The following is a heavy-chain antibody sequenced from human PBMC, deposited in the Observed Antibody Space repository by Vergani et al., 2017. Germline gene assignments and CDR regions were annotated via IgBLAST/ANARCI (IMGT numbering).Heavy chain of an antibody. CDR3: ERCRSVSRSWVADY. Sequence: VQLVQSGAEVTKPGESLKISCQGSGYTFSNYWLGWVRQTPGKGLEWMGTIYPDDSDARYSPSFQGQLTISADKSSNTAYLQWSSLKASDSAMYYCERCRSVSRSWVADYWGQGTLVSVSS. J-gene: IGHJ4*02. V-gene: IGHV5-51*01. D-gene: IGHD6-13*01. CDR1: GYTFSNYW. CDR2: IYPDDSDA.